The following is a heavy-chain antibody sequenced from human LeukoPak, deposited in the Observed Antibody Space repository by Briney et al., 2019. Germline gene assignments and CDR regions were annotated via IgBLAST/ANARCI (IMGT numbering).Heavy chain of an antibody. Sequence: GGSLRLSCAASGFTFSDYYMSWIRQAPGKGLEWVSYISSGSGYTHYADSVKGRFTISRDNAKNSLFLQMNSLRANDTAVYYCARGDSAVAPKSFDYWGQGTLVTVSS. CDR3: ARGDSAVAPKSFDY. D-gene: IGHD6-19*01. V-gene: IGHV3-11*05. CDR1: GFTFSDYY. CDR2: ISSGSGYT. J-gene: IGHJ4*02.